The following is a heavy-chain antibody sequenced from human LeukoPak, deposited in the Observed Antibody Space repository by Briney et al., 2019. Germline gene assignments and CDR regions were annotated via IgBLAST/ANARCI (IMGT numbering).Heavy chain of an antibody. D-gene: IGHD6-19*01. CDR1: GGTFSSYA. CDR2: IIPIFGTA. J-gene: IGHJ4*02. CDR3: ARHTYISGSRKVRFFDY. Sequence: ASVKVSCKASGGTFSSYAISWVRQAPGQGLEWMGGIIPIFGTANYAQKFQGRVTITADESTSTAYIELSSLRSEDTAVYYCARHTYISGSRKVRFFDYWGQGTLVTVSS. V-gene: IGHV1-69*01.